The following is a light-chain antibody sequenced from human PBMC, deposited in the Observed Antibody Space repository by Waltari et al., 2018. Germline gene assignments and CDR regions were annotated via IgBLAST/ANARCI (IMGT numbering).Light chain of an antibody. J-gene: IGKJ2*01. CDR2: AAS. V-gene: IGKV1-39*01. CDR3: QQSYSTPYT. Sequence: DIQMTQSPSSLSASVGDRATITCRASQSISSYLNWYHQKPGKAPKLLIYAASSLQSGVPSRFGGSGSGTDFTLTISSLQAEDVATYYCQQSYSTPYTFGQGTTLEIK. CDR1: QSISSY.